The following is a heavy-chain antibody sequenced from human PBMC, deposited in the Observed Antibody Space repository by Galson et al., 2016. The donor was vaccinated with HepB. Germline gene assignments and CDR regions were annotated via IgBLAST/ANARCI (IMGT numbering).Heavy chain of an antibody. CDR3: AKSGHQTAPVEN. CDR1: GFTFNRHG. D-gene: IGHD5-18*01. CDR2: ISSDGTKD. V-gene: IGHV3-30*18. Sequence: SLRLSCAASGFTFNRHGMHWVRQTPRKGLEWVALISSDGTKDYYADSGRGRLTVSRDNTKNTAFLHMDSLTTEDTAMYFCAKSGHQTAPVENWGQGAPVTIS. J-gene: IGHJ4*02.